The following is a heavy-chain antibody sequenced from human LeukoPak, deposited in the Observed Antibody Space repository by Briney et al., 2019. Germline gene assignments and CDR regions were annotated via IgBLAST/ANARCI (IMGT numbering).Heavy chain of an antibody. D-gene: IGHD2-21*02. CDR1: GGSISDSY. V-gene: IGHV4-59*08. CDR2: IYYSGST. Sequence: SETLSLTCTVSGGSISDSYWGWIRHPPGKGLEWIGYIYYSGSTKYNPSLMSRVTISIDTSKNQFSLKLSSVSAADSAVYYCARRIQENRMTAANNWFDPWGQGTLVTVSS. CDR3: ARRIQENRMTAANNWFDP. J-gene: IGHJ5*02.